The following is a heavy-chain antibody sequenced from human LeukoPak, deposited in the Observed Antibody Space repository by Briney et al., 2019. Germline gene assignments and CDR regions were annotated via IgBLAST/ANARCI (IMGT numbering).Heavy chain of an antibody. CDR3: ARDERYCSGGSCYPGAFDI. V-gene: IGHV4-59*01. J-gene: IGHJ3*02. CDR1: GGSISGYY. D-gene: IGHD2-15*01. CDR2: IYNSGST. Sequence: PSETLSLTCTVSGGSISGYYWSWIRQPPGKGLEWIVYIYNSGSTNQNPSLRSRVTISVDTSKKQFSLKLSSVTAADTAVYYCARDERYCSGGSCYPGAFDIWGQGTMVTVSS.